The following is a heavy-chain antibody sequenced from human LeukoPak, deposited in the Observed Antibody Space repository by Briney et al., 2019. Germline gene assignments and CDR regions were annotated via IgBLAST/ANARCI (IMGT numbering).Heavy chain of an antibody. Sequence: VRQAPGQXLEWMGIINPSGGSTSYAQKFQGRVTMTRDTSTSTAYMELRSLRSDDTAVYYCARVNTAMANDAFDIWGQGTMVTVSS. CDR2: INPSGGST. D-gene: IGHD5-18*01. J-gene: IGHJ3*02. V-gene: IGHV1-46*01. CDR3: ARVNTAMANDAFDI.